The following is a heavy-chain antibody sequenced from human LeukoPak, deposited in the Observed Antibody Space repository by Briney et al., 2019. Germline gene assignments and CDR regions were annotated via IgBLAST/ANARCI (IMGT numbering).Heavy chain of an antibody. Sequence: GGSLRLSCAASGFTFSSYGMSWVRQAPGKGLEWVSAISGSGGSTYYADSVKGRFTISRDNSKNTLYLQMNSLRAEDTAVYYCAKDYNLWFGELLGPFDYWGQGALVTVSS. V-gene: IGHV3-23*01. CDR2: ISGSGGST. CDR3: AKDYNLWFGELLGPFDY. D-gene: IGHD3-10*01. CDR1: GFTFSSYG. J-gene: IGHJ4*02.